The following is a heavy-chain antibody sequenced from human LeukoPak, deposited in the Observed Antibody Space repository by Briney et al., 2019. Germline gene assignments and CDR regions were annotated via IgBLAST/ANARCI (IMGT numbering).Heavy chain of an antibody. CDR3: AKDREKAVGATIFDH. CDR2: ISFSGRST. D-gene: IGHD1-26*01. J-gene: IGHJ4*02. V-gene: IGHV3-23*01. CDR1: GFTFSSYG. Sequence: GRSLRLSCAASGFTFSSYGMHWVRQAPGKGLEWVLGISFSGRSTNYADSVKGRFIISRDNSNNTLYLQMNSLRAEDTAVYYCAKDREKAVGATIFDHWGQGTLVTVSS.